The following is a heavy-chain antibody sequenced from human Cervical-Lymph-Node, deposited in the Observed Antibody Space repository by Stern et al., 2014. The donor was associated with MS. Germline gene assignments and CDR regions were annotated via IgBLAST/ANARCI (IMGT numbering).Heavy chain of an antibody. Sequence: QVTLRESGPTLVKPTQTLTLTCTFSGFSLTTTGVSVGWIRQPPGKALEGLALIYWDDDKRYSASLKSRLTITKDTSKNQVVLTMTNMDPVDTATYYCAHTDSSTNLNCFDPWGQGTLVTVSS. CDR3: AHTDSSTNLNCFDP. CDR2: IYWDDDK. CDR1: GFSLTTTGVS. J-gene: IGHJ5*02. D-gene: IGHD2-2*01. V-gene: IGHV2-5*02.